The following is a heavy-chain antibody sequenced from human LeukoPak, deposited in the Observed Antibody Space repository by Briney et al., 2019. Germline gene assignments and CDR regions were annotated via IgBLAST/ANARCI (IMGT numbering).Heavy chain of an antibody. CDR2: INPNSGGT. CDR3: ARSPYYDILTYYFDY. Sequence: GASVKVSCKASGYTFTGYYMHWVRQAPGQGLEWMGWINPNSGGTNYAQKFQGWVTMTRDTSISTAYMELSRLRSDDTAVYYCARSPYYDILTYYFDYWGQGTLVTVSS. V-gene: IGHV1-2*04. J-gene: IGHJ4*02. D-gene: IGHD3-9*01. CDR1: GYTFTGYY.